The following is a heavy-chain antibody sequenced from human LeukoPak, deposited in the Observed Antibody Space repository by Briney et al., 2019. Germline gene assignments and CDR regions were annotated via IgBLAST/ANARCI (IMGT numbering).Heavy chain of an antibody. J-gene: IGHJ4*02. V-gene: IGHV3-23*01. D-gene: IGHD7-27*01. CDR1: GFTFSSYA. Sequence: GGSLRLSCAASGFTFSSYAMSWVRQAPGKGLEWVSAISTSGGTTYFTDSVKGRFTISRDNSKNTLYLQMNSLRAEDTAVYYCARGLTGDPQGVSYFDYWGQGTLVTVSS. CDR3: ARGLTGDPQGVSYFDY. CDR2: ISTSGGTT.